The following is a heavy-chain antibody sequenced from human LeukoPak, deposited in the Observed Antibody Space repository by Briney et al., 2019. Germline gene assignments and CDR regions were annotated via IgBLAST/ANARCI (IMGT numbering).Heavy chain of an antibody. CDR3: ARDLFFHYYDSSGYMDV. Sequence: WASVKVSCKASGYTFTGYGISWVRQAPGQGLEWMGWISAYNGNTNYAQKLQGRVTMTTDTSTSTAYMELRSLRSDDTAVYYCARDLFFHYYDSSGYMDVWGKGTTVTVSS. CDR2: ISAYNGNT. D-gene: IGHD3-22*01. CDR1: GYTFTGYG. V-gene: IGHV1-18*01. J-gene: IGHJ6*03.